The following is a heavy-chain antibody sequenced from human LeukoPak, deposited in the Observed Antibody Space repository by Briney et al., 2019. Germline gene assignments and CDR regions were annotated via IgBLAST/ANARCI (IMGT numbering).Heavy chain of an antibody. D-gene: IGHD3-10*01. Sequence: ASVKVSCKVSGYTLTELSMHWVRQAPGKGLEWMGGFDPEDGETIYAQKFQGRVTMTEDTSTDTAYIELSSLRSEDTAVYYCATAVVDGSGSYHGLDYWGQGTLVTVSS. J-gene: IGHJ4*02. CDR1: GYTLTELS. CDR3: ATAVVDGSGSYHGLDY. CDR2: FDPEDGET. V-gene: IGHV1-24*01.